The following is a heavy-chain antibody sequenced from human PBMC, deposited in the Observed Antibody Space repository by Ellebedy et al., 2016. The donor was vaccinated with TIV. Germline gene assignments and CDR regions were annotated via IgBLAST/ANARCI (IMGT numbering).Heavy chain of an antibody. D-gene: IGHD3-16*01. V-gene: IGHV3-15*01. CDR2: IKSRGDGGTT. CDR1: GFIFSNAW. CDR3: TDPSAGGGLGY. Sequence: PGGSLRLSCAASGFIFSNAWMSWVRQAPGKGLEWVGRIKSRGDGGTTDFAAPVKGRFIISRDDSINTLYLQMNSLKTEDTALYYCTDPSAGGGLGYWGQGTLVTVSS. J-gene: IGHJ4*02.